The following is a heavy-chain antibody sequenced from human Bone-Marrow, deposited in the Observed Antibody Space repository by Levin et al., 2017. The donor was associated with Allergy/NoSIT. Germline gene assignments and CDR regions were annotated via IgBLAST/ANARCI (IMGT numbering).Heavy chain of an antibody. Sequence: AGGSLRLSCAASGFTFSTFAMSWVRQARGKGLEWVAGIGGSGDATSHADSVKGRFIISRDNSKNTLYLQMNSLKDEDTAVYYCAKKDWGETTGPPLLNNWGQGTLVIVSS. J-gene: IGHJ4*02. CDR1: GFTFSTFA. CDR2: IGGSGDAT. V-gene: IGHV3-23*01. D-gene: IGHD3/OR15-3a*01. CDR3: AKKDWGETTGPPLLNN.